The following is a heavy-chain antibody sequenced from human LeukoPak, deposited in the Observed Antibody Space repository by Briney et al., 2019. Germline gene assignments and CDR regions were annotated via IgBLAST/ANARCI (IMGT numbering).Heavy chain of an antibody. J-gene: IGHJ4*02. D-gene: IGHD3-22*01. CDR2: IYYSGTT. Sequence: SETLSLTCTVSGGSISSSSFYWGWIRQPPGKGLEWIGNIYYSGTTYYNPSLKSRVTISVDTSKNQFSLKLSSVTAADTAVYYCARHLTYFYDGRGQPYFGYWGQGTLVTVSS. V-gene: IGHV4-39*01. CDR1: GGSISSSSFY. CDR3: ARHLTYFYDGRGQPYFGY.